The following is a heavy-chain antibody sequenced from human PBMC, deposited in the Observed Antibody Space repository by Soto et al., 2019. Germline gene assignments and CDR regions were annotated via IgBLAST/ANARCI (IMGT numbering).Heavy chain of an antibody. CDR1: GGSFSGYY. Sequence: QVQLQQWGAGLLKPSETLSLTCAVYGGSFSGYYWSWIRQPPGKGLEWIGEINHSGSTNYNPSLKSRVTISVDTSKNQFSLKLSSVTAADTAVYYCARFVYYDILTGYFIGHTRYGMDVWGQGTTVTVSS. J-gene: IGHJ6*02. CDR2: INHSGST. CDR3: ARFVYYDILTGYFIGHTRYGMDV. V-gene: IGHV4-34*01. D-gene: IGHD3-9*01.